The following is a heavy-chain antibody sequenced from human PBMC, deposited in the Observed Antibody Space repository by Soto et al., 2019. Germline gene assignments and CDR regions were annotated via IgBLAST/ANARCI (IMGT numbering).Heavy chain of an antibody. CDR2: VIPILGTT. J-gene: IGHJ6*02. CDR1: GGTFSTYA. CDR3: ARHAGTYCYNDMDV. D-gene: IGHD1-1*01. Sequence: QVQLVQSGAEVKKPGSSVKVSCKASGGTFSTYAISWVRQAPGQRLGWMGGVIPILGTTNNAQNFQGRVKITADGATGTAYMELSSLRSEDTAVYFCARHAGTYCYNDMDVWGHGTTVTVSS. V-gene: IGHV1-69*12.